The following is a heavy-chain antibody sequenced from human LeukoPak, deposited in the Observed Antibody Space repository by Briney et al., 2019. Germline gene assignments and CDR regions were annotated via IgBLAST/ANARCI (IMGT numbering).Heavy chain of an antibody. CDR1: GGSINTYY. CDR3: ARRGNKGYFDY. J-gene: IGHJ4*02. D-gene: IGHD4-23*01. Sequence: SETLSLTCAVSGGSINTYYWSWIRQPPGKGLEWVGYIYSTGNTNYNPSLKGRVTISLDTSKNQFSLKLSSVTAADTAVYYCARRGNKGYFDYWGQGTLVTVSS. V-gene: IGHV4-4*09. CDR2: IYSTGNT.